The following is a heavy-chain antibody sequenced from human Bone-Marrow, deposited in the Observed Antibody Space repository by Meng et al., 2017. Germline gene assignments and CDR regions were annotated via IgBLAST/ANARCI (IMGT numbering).Heavy chain of an antibody. CDR2: INPSGGST. CDR1: GYTFPDYW. V-gene: IGHV1-46*01. CDR3: ATRGNPYLNC. J-gene: IGHJ4*02. Sequence: QVQLVQSGAEVKKPGASVKVSCKASGYTFPDYWLHWVRRAPGQGLEWMGRINPSGGSTSYAQKFQGRVTMTRDTSTSTVYMELSSLRSEDTAVYYCATRGNPYLNCWGQGTLVTVSS.